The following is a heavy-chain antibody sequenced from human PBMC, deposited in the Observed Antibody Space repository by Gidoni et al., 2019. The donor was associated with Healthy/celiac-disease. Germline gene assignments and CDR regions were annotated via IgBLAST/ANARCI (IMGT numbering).Heavy chain of an antibody. J-gene: IGHJ4*02. CDR3: AKDISWVAQLDY. V-gene: IGHV3-9*01. Sequence: EVQLVESGGGLVPPGRSLRLSCAASGFPFDDYARHWVRQAPGKGLEWVSGISWKSGSIGYADSVKGRFTISRDNAKNSLYLQMNSLRAEDTALYYCAKDISWVAQLDYWGQGTLVTVSS. D-gene: IGHD2-15*01. CDR1: GFPFDDYA. CDR2: ISWKSGSI.